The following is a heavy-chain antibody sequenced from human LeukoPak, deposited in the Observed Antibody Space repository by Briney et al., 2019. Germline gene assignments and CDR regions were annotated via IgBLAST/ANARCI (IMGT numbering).Heavy chain of an antibody. CDR2: IIPIFGTA. J-gene: IGHJ4*02. Sequence: SVKVSCKASGGTFSSYAISWVRQAPGQGLEWMGGIIPIFGTANYAQKFQGRVTITADESTSTAYMELRSLRSDDTAVYYCARETGDTAMVHPDYWGQGTLVTVSS. CDR1: GGTFSSYA. V-gene: IGHV1-69*01. CDR3: ARETGDTAMVHPDY. D-gene: IGHD5-18*01.